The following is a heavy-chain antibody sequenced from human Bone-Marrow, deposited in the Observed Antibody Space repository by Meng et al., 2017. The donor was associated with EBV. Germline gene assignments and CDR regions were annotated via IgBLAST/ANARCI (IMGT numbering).Heavy chain of an antibody. V-gene: IGHV4-34*01. CDR1: GGSFSGYY. D-gene: IGHD1-26*01. CDR3: AREGVGGAAFDY. Sequence: QVQLQRWGEGLLKLSETLSLTCAVYGGSFSGYYWSWIRQPPGKGLEWIGEINHSGSTNYNPSLKSRVTISVDTSKNQFSLKLNSVTAADTAVYYCAREGVGGAAFDYWGQGTMVTVSA. J-gene: IGHJ4*02. CDR2: INHSGST.